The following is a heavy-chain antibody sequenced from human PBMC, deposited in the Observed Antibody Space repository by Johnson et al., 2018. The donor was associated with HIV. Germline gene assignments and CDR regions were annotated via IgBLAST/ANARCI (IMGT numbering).Heavy chain of an antibody. D-gene: IGHD2-21*01. CDR2: IGTAGDT. CDR1: GFTFSIYD. J-gene: IGHJ3*02. CDR3: AKGPQGIATPDAFDI. V-gene: IGHV3-13*01. Sequence: VQLVESGGGLVQPGGSLRLSCAASGFTFSIYDMHWVRQATGQGLEWVSAIGTAGDTYYPRSVKGRLTISRDNSKNTLYLQMNSLRAEDTAVYYCAKGPQGIATPDAFDIWGQGTMVTVSS.